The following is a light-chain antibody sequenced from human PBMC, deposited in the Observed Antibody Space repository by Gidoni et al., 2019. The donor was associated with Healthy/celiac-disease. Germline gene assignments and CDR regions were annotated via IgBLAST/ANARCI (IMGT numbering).Light chain of an antibody. CDR2: DAS. J-gene: IGKJ1*01. V-gene: IGKV1-5*01. CDR1: QSISSW. CDR3: QQYNSYSQT. Sequence: GDRVTITCRASQSISSWLAWYQQKPVKAPKLLIYDASSLESGVPSRFSGSGSGTEFTLTISSLQPDDFATYYCQQYNSYSQTFGQGTKVEIK.